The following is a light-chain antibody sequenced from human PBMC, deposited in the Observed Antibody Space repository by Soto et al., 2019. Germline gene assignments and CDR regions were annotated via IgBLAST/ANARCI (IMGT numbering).Light chain of an antibody. CDR2: GAS. CDR1: QSVSNNY. J-gene: IGKJ1*01. V-gene: IGKV3-20*01. Sequence: EIVLTQSPGTLSLSPGERATLSCRASQSVSNNYLAWYQQKPGQAPRLLIYGASNRATGIPDRFSGSESETDFTLTISRLEPEDFAVYYCQQYGSSGTFGQGTKVDIK. CDR3: QQYGSSGT.